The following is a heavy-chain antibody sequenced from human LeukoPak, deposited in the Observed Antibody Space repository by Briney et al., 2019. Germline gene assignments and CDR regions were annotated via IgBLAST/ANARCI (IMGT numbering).Heavy chain of an antibody. CDR2: IYYSGST. D-gene: IGHD1-7*01. CDR1: GGSISSGGYY. V-gene: IGHV4-31*03. CDR3: ARAWNSAWFDP. J-gene: IGHJ5*02. Sequence: PSQTLSLTCSVSGGSISSGGYYWSWIRQHPGTGLEWIGYIYYSGSTYYNPSLENRVIISVDTSKNQFSLKLSSVTAADTAVYYCARAWNSAWFDPWGQGTLVTVSS.